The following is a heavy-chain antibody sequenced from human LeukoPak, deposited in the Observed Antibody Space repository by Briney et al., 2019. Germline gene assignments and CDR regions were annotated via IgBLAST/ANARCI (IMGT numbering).Heavy chain of an antibody. D-gene: IGHD3-3*01. CDR1: GGSISSYY. CDR3: AGGPFGGDYDFWSGYSAPLFDY. V-gene: IGHV4-59*01. CDR2: IYYSGST. Sequence: PSETLSLTCTVSGGSISSYYWSWIRQPPGKGLEWIGYIYYSGSTNYNPSLKSRVTISVDTSKNQFSLKLSSVTAADTAVYYCAGGPFGGDYDFWSGYSAPLFDYWGQGTLVTVSS. J-gene: IGHJ4*02.